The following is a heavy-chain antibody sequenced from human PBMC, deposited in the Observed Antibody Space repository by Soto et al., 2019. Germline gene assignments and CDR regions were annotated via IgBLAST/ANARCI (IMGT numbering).Heavy chain of an antibody. V-gene: IGHV3-30*03. CDR2: ISFDGSSK. Sequence: QVQLVESGGGVVQPGRSLRLSCAASGFTFSRHGMHWVRQAPGKGLEWVAVISFDGSSKDYVESVRGRFSISRDKSENTLYVQMDSLRDEDTAVYYCAGEEEVTGYWYFDLWGRGTLVTVAS. D-gene: IGHD5-18*01. J-gene: IGHJ2*01. CDR1: GFTFSRHG. CDR3: AGEEEVTGYWYFDL.